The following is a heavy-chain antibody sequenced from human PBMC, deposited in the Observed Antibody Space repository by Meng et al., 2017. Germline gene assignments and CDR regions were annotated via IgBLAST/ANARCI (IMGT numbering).Heavy chain of an antibody. D-gene: IGHD3-9*01. CDR1: GYTFTSYA. CDR2: INTNTGNP. Sequence: ASVKVSCKASGYTFTSYAMNWVRQAPGQGLEWMGWINTNTGNPTYDQGFTGRFVFSLDTSVSTAYLQISSLKAEDTAVYYCASDGQYYDILTGYRHFDYWGQGTLVTVSS. J-gene: IGHJ4*02. V-gene: IGHV7-4-1*02. CDR3: ASDGQYYDILTGYRHFDY.